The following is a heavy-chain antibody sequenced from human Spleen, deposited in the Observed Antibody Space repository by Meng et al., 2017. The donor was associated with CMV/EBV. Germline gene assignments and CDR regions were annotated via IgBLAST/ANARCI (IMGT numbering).Heavy chain of an antibody. CDR2: INPRGGST. CDR1: GYTFTSYY. V-gene: IGHV1-46*01. Sequence: ASVKVSCKASGYTFTSYYMHWVRQAPGQGLEWMGIINPRGGSTSYAQKFQGRVTMTRDTSTSTVSMELSSLRSEDTAVDYCARGLGSGSYYGYWGQGTLVTVSS. J-gene: IGHJ4*02. D-gene: IGHD3-10*01. CDR3: ARGLGSGSYYGY.